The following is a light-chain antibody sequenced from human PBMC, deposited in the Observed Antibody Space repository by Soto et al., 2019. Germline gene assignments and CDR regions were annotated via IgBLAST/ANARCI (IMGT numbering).Light chain of an antibody. J-gene: IGLJ3*02. V-gene: IGLV2-11*01. CDR2: DVN. Sequence: QSVLTQPRSVSGSPGQSVTISCTGTSSDVGNYNYVSWYQQHPGKDPKVMIYDVNKWPSGVPDRFFGSKSGNTASLTISGLQAEDEADYYCCSYAGSYTWVFGGGTKLTVL. CDR3: CSYAGSYTWV. CDR1: SSDVGNYNY.